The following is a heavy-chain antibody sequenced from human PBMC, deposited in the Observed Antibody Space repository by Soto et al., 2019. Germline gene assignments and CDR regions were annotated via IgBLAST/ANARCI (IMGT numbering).Heavy chain of an antibody. V-gene: IGHV3-23*01. J-gene: IGHJ6*02. D-gene: IGHD6-19*01. CDR2: ISTAVGAT. CDR3: ARDDIPGIAVATYGLDV. Sequence: PGGSLRLSCAVSGFTFSNHAMSWVRQAPGKGLEWVSAISTAVGATYYADSVKGRFTISKDNSKNTLYLQMNSLRAEDTAVYYCARDDIPGIAVATYGLDVWGQGTTVTVSS. CDR1: GFTFSNHA.